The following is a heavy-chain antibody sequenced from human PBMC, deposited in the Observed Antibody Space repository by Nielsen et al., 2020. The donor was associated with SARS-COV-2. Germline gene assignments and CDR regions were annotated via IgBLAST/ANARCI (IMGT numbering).Heavy chain of an antibody. J-gene: IGHJ4*02. Sequence: GESLKISCKGSGYSFTSYWISWVRQMPGKGLEWMGRIDPSDSYTNYSPSFQGHVTISADKSISTAYLQWNSLKASDTAMYYCAILNSYSTYYDYWGQGTLVTV. CDR1: GYSFTSYW. V-gene: IGHV5-10-1*01. CDR2: IDPSDSYT. CDR3: AILNSYSTYYDY. D-gene: IGHD6-13*01.